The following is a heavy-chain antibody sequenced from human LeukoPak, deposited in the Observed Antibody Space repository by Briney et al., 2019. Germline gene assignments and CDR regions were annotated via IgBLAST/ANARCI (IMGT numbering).Heavy chain of an antibody. CDR2: MNPNSGNT. Sequence: ASVMVSCKASGYTFTSYDINWVRQATGQGLEWMGWMNPNSGNTGYAQKFRGRVTMTRNTSISTAYMELSSLRSEDTAVYYCARARRMYCSSTSCYLVYWGQGTLVTVSS. J-gene: IGHJ4*02. CDR1: GYTFTSYD. D-gene: IGHD2-2*01. CDR3: ARARRMYCSSTSCYLVY. V-gene: IGHV1-8*01.